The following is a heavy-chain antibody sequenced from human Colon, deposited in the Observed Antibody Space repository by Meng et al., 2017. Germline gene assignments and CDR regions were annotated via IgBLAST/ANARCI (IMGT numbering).Heavy chain of an antibody. J-gene: IGHJ5*02. D-gene: IGHD6-19*01. CDR1: GGSFSGYD. CDR3: ARERLSSGWYGGRWFDP. Sequence: LRQWGAGLVKPSEALSLTCAVYGGSFSGYDWSWIRQPPGKGLEWIGEINHSGSTNYNPSLKSRVTISVDTSKNQFSLKLSSVTAADTAVYYCARERLSSGWYGGRWFDPWGQGTLVTVSS. V-gene: IGHV4-34*01. CDR2: INHSGST.